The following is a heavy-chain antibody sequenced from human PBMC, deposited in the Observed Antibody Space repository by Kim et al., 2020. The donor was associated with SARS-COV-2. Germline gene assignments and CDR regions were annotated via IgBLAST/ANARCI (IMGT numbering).Heavy chain of an antibody. V-gene: IGHV4-31*03. CDR3: ARGQPLDY. J-gene: IGHJ4*02. CDR1: GGSIRSGGKF. D-gene: IGHD2-2*01. CDR2: ISYSGNP. Sequence: LSLTCSVSGGSIRSGGKFWTWIRQHPAKGLEWIGYISYSGNPHYSPSLRSRISISLQTSENQFSLELTSVTAADTAVYYCARGQPLDYWGQGILVTVSS.